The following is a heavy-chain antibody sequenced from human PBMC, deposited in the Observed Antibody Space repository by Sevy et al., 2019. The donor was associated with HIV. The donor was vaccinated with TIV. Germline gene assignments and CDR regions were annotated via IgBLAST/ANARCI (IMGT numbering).Heavy chain of an antibody. Sequence: GESLKISCKGSEYTFTHFWIAWVRQMPGKGLESMGIIYPGDSDTRYNPSFQGQVTISADKSISTAYLQWDSLKASDTAMYYCARSDGYCRGGNHLGYFDYWGQGTLVTVSS. CDR2: IYPGDSDT. V-gene: IGHV5-51*01. J-gene: IGHJ4*02. CDR1: EYTFTHFW. CDR3: ARSDGYCRGGNHLGYFDY. D-gene: IGHD2-15*01.